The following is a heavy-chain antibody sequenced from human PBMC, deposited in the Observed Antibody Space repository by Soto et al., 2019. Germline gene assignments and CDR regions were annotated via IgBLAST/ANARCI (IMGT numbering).Heavy chain of an antibody. CDR3: ARDHTVTTPAFDY. CDR2: ISSSSSTI. J-gene: IGHJ4*02. CDR1: GFTFSSYS. V-gene: IGHV3-48*01. D-gene: IGHD4-4*01. Sequence: GGSLRLSCAASGFTFSSYSMNWVRQAPGKGLEWVSYISSSSSTIYYADSVKGRFTISRDNAKNSLYLQMNSLRAEDTAVYYCARDHTVTTPAFDYWGQGTLVTVSS.